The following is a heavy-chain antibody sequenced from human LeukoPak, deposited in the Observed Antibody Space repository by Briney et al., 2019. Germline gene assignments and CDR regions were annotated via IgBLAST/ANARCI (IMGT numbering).Heavy chain of an antibody. J-gene: IGHJ6*02. CDR2: IWYDGSHD. CDR1: GFTFSSYG. CDR3: AGEEIVVVVAATYYYGMDV. V-gene: IGHV3-33*01. D-gene: IGHD2-15*01. Sequence: GGSLRLSCAASGFTFSSYGMHWVRQAPGKGLEWVAIIWYDGSHDFYGDSVKGRFTISRDNSKNTLFLQMNSLRAGDTAVYYCAGEEIVVVVAATYYYGMDVWGQGTTVTVSS.